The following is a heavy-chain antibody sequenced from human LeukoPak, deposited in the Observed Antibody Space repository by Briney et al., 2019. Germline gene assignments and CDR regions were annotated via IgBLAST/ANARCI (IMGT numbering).Heavy chain of an antibody. J-gene: IGHJ3*02. CDR2: ISSSSSSYI. Sequence: PGGSLRLSCAASGFTFSSYSMNWVRQAPRKGLEWVSSISSSSSSYIYYADSVKGRFTISRDNAKNSLYLQMNSLRAEDTAVYYCARDYSYGHEPDAFDIWGQGTMVTVSS. V-gene: IGHV3-21*01. D-gene: IGHD5-18*01. CDR1: GFTFSSYS. CDR3: ARDYSYGHEPDAFDI.